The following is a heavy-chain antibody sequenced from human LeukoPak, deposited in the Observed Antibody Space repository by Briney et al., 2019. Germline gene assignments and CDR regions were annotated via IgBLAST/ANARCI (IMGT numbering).Heavy chain of an antibody. CDR2: IHSSGST. V-gene: IGHV4-4*07. Sequence: SETLPLTCTVSGGSISNYYWSWLRQSAGKGLEWIGRIHSSGSTNFNPSLRSRVTMSADTSKHQSSLWLTSMTAADTALYYCARGIATITQDSFDVWGLGTMVTVSS. D-gene: IGHD1-26*01. CDR1: GGSISNYY. CDR3: ARGIATITQDSFDV. J-gene: IGHJ3*01.